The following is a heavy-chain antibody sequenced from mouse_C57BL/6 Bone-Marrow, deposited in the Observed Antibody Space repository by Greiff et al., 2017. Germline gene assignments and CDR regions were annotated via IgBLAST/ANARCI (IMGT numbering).Heavy chain of an antibody. D-gene: IGHD1-2*01. CDR3: ARSGYYGPLAWFAY. Sequence: QVQLQQSGAELARPGASVKLSCKASGYTFTSYGISWVKQRTGQGLEWIGEIYPRSGNTYYNEKFKGKATLTADKSSSTAYMELRSLTSEDSAVYFWARSGYYGPLAWFAYWGQGTLVTVSA. CDR2: IYPRSGNT. J-gene: IGHJ3*01. V-gene: IGHV1-81*01. CDR1: GYTFTSYG.